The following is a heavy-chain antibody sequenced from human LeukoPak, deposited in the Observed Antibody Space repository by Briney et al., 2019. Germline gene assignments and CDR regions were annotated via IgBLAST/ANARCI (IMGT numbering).Heavy chain of an antibody. V-gene: IGHV4-59*01. CDR1: GGSISSYY. CDR3: ARDFADYDILTGYHWNAFDI. Sequence: SETLSLNCTVAGGSISSYYWSWLRQPPGKGLEWIGYLYYSGSTNYNPSLKSRVTISVDTSKNQFSLKLSSVTAADTAVYYCARDFADYDILTGYHWNAFDIWGQGTMVTVSS. J-gene: IGHJ3*02. CDR2: LYYSGST. D-gene: IGHD3-9*01.